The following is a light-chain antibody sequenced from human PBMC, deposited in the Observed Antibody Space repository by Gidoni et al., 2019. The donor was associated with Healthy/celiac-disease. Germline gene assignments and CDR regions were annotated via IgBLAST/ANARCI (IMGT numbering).Light chain of an antibody. J-gene: IGLJ3*02. CDR2: DVS. CDR3: TSYTGSSTLV. Sequence: SALTQPATVSGSPGQSTTISCTGPSSDVGGYNFVSWYQQHPGKAPKLMIYDVSNRPSGVSNRFSGSKSGNTASLTISGLQAEDEADYYCTSYTGSSTLVFGGGTKLTVL. CDR1: SSDVGGYNF. V-gene: IGLV2-14*01.